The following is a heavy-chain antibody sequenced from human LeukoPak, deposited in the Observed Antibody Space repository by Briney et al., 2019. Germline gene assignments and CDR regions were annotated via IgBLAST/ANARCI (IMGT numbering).Heavy chain of an antibody. Sequence: GGSLRLSCAASGFAFSTYWMAWVRQAPGKGLEWVANIKGDESAKHQADSVKGRFTISRDNAQNTVYLQMSSLRGEDTAVYYCARDVVGSLDYWGRGTLVTVSS. J-gene: IGHJ4*02. CDR1: GFAFSTYW. V-gene: IGHV3-7*01. CDR2: IKGDESAK. CDR3: ARDVVGSLDY. D-gene: IGHD1-26*01.